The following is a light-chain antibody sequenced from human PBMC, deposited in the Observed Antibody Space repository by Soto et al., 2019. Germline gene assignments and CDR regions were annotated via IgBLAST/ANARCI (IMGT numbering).Light chain of an antibody. J-gene: IGLJ3*02. CDR2: EVT. CDR1: SSDIGAYEY. Sequence: QSALTQPASVSGSPGQSITIPCTGTSSDIGAYEYVSWYQQHPGEPPKLLIHEVTYRPSGVPHRFSGSKSGNTASLTISGLQADDEANYYCSSYTSTNTLVFGAGTKLTVL. CDR3: SSYTSTNTLV. V-gene: IGLV2-14*01.